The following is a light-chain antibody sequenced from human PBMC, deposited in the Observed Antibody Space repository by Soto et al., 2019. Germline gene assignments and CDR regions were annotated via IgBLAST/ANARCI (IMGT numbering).Light chain of an antibody. J-gene: IGLJ2*01. CDR1: SSDVGTYKL. CDR2: EGT. V-gene: IGLV2-23*03. Sequence: QSVLTQPASVSGSPGQSITISCTGTSSDVGTYKLVSWYQQHPGEAPKLMIYEGTKRPSGVSGRFSGSKSGNTASLTISGLQAEDEADYYCCSYAGSTTFVVFGGGTKLTVL. CDR3: CSYAGSTTFVV.